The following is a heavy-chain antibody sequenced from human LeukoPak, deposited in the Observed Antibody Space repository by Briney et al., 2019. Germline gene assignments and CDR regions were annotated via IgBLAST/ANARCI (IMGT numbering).Heavy chain of an antibody. Sequence: MPSETLSLTCTVSGGSISSYYWSWIRQPPGKGLEWIGYIYYSGSTNYNPSLKSRVTISVDTSKNQFSLKLSSVTAADTAVYYCARNLDYWGQGTLVTVSS. CDR3: ARNLDY. CDR1: GGSISSYY. J-gene: IGHJ4*02. V-gene: IGHV4-59*01. CDR2: IYYSGST.